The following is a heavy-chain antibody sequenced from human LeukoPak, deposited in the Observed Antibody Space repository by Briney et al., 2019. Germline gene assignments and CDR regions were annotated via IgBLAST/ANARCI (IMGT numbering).Heavy chain of an antibody. CDR1: GYTFTGHA. CDR3: AKGRWVAVTGMDS. CDR2: INTKTGNP. J-gene: IGHJ4*02. D-gene: IGHD6-19*01. V-gene: IGHV7-4-1*02. Sequence: GASVKVSCKASGYTFTGHAMNWVRQAPGQGPEWMGYINTKTGNPTYAQGFTGRFVFSLDTSASTAYLQISSLKPEDTGVYYCAKGRWVAVTGMDSWGQGTLVTVSS.